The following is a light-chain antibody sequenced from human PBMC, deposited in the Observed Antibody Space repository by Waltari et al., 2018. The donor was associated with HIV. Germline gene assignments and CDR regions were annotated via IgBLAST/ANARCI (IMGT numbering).Light chain of an antibody. J-gene: IGLJ3*02. CDR2: TNN. Sequence: QSVLTPPPSASGTPGQRVTISCSRRSSNIATNTVNWYQQLPGPAPKLRIYTNNQRPSGVPARFSGSKSGTSASLAISGLQSDDDADYYCATWDDSLNGWVFGGGTRLTVL. CDR1: SSNIATNT. CDR3: ATWDDSLNGWV. V-gene: IGLV1-44*01.